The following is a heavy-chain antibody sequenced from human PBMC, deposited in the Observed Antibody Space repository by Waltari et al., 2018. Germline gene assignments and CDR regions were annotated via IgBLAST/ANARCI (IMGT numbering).Heavy chain of an antibody. CDR2: FDPEDGET. V-gene: IGHV1-24*01. J-gene: IGHJ4*02. CDR3: ATDPSYYYDSSGYYNFDY. D-gene: IGHD3-22*01. Sequence: QVQLVQSGAEVKKPGASVKVSCKVSGYTLTALSMHLVRQAPGKGLEWMGGFDPEDGETIYAQKFQGRVTMTEDTSTDTAYMELSSLRSEDTAVYYCATDPSYYYDSSGYYNFDYWGQGTLVTVSS. CDR1: GYTLTALS.